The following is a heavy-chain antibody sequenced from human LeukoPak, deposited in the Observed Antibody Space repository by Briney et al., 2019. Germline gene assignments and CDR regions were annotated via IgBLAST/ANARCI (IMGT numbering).Heavy chain of an antibody. D-gene: IGHD2-21*02. V-gene: IGHV3-23*01. CDR2: IKGGGDDP. CDR1: GFTFTTYA. Sequence: GGSLRLSCAASGFTFTTYAMGWVRQARGKGLEWVSSIKGGGDDPFYADSVKGRFTISRDNSKNTLFLQLNSLRAEDSAVYYCAKGGHDFNPFYWWGQGTLVTVSS. J-gene: IGHJ4*02. CDR3: AKGGHDFNPFYW.